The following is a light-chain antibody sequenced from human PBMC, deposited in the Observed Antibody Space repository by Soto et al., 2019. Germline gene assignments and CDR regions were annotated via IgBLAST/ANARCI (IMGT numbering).Light chain of an antibody. Sequence: EIVMTQSPATLSVSPGERATLSCRASQTVNSHLAWYQQKPGQAPRLLLYGASTRATGIPARFSGSGSGTEFTLTISSLQSEDFAVYYCQHYNNWPHTFGQGTKVEIK. CDR1: QTVNSH. CDR3: QHYNNWPHT. J-gene: IGKJ2*01. CDR2: GAS. V-gene: IGKV3-15*01.